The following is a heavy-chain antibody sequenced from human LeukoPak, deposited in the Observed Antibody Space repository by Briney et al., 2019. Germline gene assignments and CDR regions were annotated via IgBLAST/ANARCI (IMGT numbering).Heavy chain of an antibody. D-gene: IGHD3-10*01. CDR1: GYTFTSYY. Sequence: ASVKVSCKASGYTFTSYYIHWVQQAPGKGLEWMGIINPSAGNTAYPQKFQGRVTMTRDTSTTTLYMELSSLRSDDTAVYYCAREDYYGSGSYYKPWGQGTLVTVSS. V-gene: IGHV1-46*01. CDR2: INPSAGNT. CDR3: AREDYYGSGSYYKP. J-gene: IGHJ4*02.